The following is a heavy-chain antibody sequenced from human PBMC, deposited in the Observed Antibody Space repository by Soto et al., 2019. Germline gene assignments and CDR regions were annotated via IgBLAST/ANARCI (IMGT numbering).Heavy chain of an antibody. CDR3: AGEAGIADVDY. V-gene: IGHV3-30*03. CDR2: ISYDGSNK. J-gene: IGHJ4*02. CDR1: GFTFSSYG. D-gene: IGHD6-13*01. Sequence: QVPLVESGGGVVQPGRSLRLSCAASGFTFSSYGMHWVRQAPGKGLEWVAVISYDGSNKYYADSVKGRFTISRDNSKNTLYLQMNSLRAEDTAVYYCAGEAGIADVDYWGQGTLVTVSS.